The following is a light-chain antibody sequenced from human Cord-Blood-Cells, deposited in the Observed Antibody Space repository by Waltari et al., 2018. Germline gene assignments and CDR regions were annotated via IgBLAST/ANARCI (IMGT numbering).Light chain of an antibody. CDR3: QKYTSAPILT. V-gene: IGKV1-27*01. J-gene: IGKJ3*01. CDR2: ASS. CDR1: HGISNY. Sequence: DIQMTQSHSSLSASVGGRITITCRASHGISNYFAWYQQKPEKVPKLLIYASSTLQSGVPSRFSGSGARTDFTLTISILHPEDVATYYCQKYTSAPILTFGPGTKVDIK.